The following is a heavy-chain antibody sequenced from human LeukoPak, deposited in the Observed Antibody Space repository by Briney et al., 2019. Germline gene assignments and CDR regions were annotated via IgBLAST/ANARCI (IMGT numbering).Heavy chain of an antibody. D-gene: IGHD5-18*01. J-gene: IGHJ4*02. CDR2: INPNSGGT. Sequence: GASVKVSCKASGYTFSGHYLHWVRHAPGQGLVWMGRINPNSGGTKYAQKFQNRVTMTSDTSVSTAYMELNGLRSDDTAIYYCTRSWIQLWTPDFDHWGQGTLVTVSS. CDR3: TRSWIQLWTPDFDH. CDR1: GYTFSGHY. V-gene: IGHV1-2*06.